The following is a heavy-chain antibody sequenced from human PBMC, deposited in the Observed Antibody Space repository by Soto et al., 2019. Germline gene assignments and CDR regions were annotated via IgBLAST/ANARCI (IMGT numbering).Heavy chain of an antibody. J-gene: IGHJ5*02. Sequence: QVQLVQSGAEVKKPGSSVKVSCKASGGTFSSYTISWVRQAPGQGLEWMGRIIPILSIANYAQKFQGRVTITADKSTSTAYMELSSLRSEDTAVYYCAREKVLRFLEWEGGFDPWGQGTLVTVSS. CDR1: GGTFSSYT. CDR3: AREKVLRFLEWEGGFDP. CDR2: IIPILSIA. V-gene: IGHV1-69*08. D-gene: IGHD3-3*01.